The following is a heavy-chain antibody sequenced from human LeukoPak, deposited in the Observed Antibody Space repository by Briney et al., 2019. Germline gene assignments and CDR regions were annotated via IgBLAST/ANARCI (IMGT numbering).Heavy chain of an antibody. V-gene: IGHV3-21*01. CDR2: ISSSSSYI. Sequence: GGSLRLSCAASGFTFSSYSMNWVRQAPGKGLEWVSSISSSSSYIYYADSVKGRFTVSRDNAKNSLYLQMNSLRAEDTAVYYCAREFYYDSSGYPPGPNYYMDVWGKGTTVTVSS. D-gene: IGHD3-22*01. J-gene: IGHJ6*03. CDR3: AREFYYDSSGYPPGPNYYMDV. CDR1: GFTFSSYS.